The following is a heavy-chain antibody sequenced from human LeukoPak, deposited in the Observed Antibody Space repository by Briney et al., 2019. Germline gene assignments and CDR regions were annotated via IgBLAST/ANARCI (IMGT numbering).Heavy chain of an antibody. J-gene: IGHJ4*02. D-gene: IGHD2-8*01. Sequence: SQTLSLTCAISGDSVSSSIAAWNWIRQSPLRGLEWLGRTYYRSKWYNEYAVSVKSRITISPDTSKNQFSLQLNSVTPEDTAVYFCARDMYGYYYDYWGQGALVTVSS. CDR3: ARDMYGYYYDY. CDR1: GDSVSSSIAA. V-gene: IGHV6-1*01. CDR2: TYYRSKWYN.